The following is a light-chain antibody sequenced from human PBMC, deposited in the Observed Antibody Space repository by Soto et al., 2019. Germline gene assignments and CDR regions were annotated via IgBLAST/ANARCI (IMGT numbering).Light chain of an antibody. V-gene: IGKV1-33*01. CDR2: DAS. CDR1: QGVSNY. Sequence: DIQMTQSPSSLSASVGDRVTVSCQASQGVSNYLNWYQQKAGKAPKLLIFDASNLESGVPSRFSGSGSGTDFSFTISNLQPEDIATYYCQQYENFPLTFGGGTKVDIK. CDR3: QQYENFPLT. J-gene: IGKJ4*01.